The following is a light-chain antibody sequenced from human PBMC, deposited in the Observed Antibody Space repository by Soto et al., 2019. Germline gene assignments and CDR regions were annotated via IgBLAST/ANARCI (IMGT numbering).Light chain of an antibody. J-gene: IGKJ5*01. CDR3: QSYNSARIT. Sequence: DIQMTQSPSSLSASVGDRVTITCRASHDISNYLAWYQQKPGKVPKLLIYVASTLQSGVPSRFSGSGSGTDFILTINSLQPEDVATYYCQSYNSARITFGPGTRLEI. CDR2: VAS. V-gene: IGKV1-27*01. CDR1: HDISNY.